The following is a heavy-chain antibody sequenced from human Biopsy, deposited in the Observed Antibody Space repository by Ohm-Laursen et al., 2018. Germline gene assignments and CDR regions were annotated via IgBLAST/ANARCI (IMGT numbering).Heavy chain of an antibody. Sequence: SLRLSCAASGFTFDDYGMQWVRQAPGKGLEWVSLISWYGRTRYYADSVKGRFTISRDNSKNSLYLQMNSLRLEDTALYFCARAFRGQYFYYYYGMDVWGQGTTVTVSS. J-gene: IGHJ6*02. CDR3: ARAFRGQYFYYYYGMDV. CDR2: ISWYGRTR. D-gene: IGHD3-9*01. CDR1: GFTFDDYG. V-gene: IGHV3-43D*04.